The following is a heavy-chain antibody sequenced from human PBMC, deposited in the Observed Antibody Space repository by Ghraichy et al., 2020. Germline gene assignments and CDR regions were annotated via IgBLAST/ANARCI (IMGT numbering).Heavy chain of an antibody. D-gene: IGHD3-10*01. CDR2: ISGYNGYT. J-gene: IGHJ6*02. V-gene: IGHV1-18*01. Sequence: ASVKVSCKASGYSFTNYGIGWVRQAPGQGLEWMGWISGYNGYTYYTENLQGRVTMTPDTSTTTAYLELRSLESDDTAVYYCARTLSGAGSYYYPYYGMDVWGQGTTVTVSS. CDR3: ARTLSGAGSYYYPYYGMDV. CDR1: GYSFTNYG.